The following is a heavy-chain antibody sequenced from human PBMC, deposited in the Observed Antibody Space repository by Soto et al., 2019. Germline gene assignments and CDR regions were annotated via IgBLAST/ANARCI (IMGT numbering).Heavy chain of an antibody. CDR3: ARMASFGTLNWFDP. Sequence: EASVKVSCKASGYTFINYDISWARQATGQGLEWMGWMNPGSGKTGYANKFQGRVTMTRDASTSTAHLELSSLTSQDTAVYYCARMASFGTLNWFDPWGQGTLVTVSS. CDR2: MNPGSGKT. D-gene: IGHD3-16*01. J-gene: IGHJ5*02. CDR1: GYTFINYD. V-gene: IGHV1-8*02.